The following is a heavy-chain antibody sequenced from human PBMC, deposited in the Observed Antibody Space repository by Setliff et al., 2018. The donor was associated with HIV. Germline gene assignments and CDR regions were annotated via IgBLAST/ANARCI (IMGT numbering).Heavy chain of an antibody. CDR2: IYYSGST. Sequence: PSETLSLTCTVSGGSISSHYWSWIRQPPGKGLEWIGSIYYSGSTNYNPSLKSRVTISVDTSKNQFSLKLSSVTAAYTAVYYCARDQRLSYWGQGTLVTVSS. V-gene: IGHV4-59*11. J-gene: IGHJ4*02. CDR3: ARDQRLSY. CDR1: GGSISSHY.